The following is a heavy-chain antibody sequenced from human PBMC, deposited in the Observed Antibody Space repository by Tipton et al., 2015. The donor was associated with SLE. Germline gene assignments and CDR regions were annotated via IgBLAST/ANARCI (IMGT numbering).Heavy chain of an antibody. CDR1: HYSISSGYY. D-gene: IGHD6-19*01. J-gene: IGHJ4*02. CDR2: VFHTGDT. Sequence: TLSLTCSVSHYSISSGYYWAWIRQTPGKGLEWIGSVFHTGDTYYNPSLKSRVAISVDTSKNQFSLKLTSVTAADTAVYYCARGGKGSGWYDLFARQDLEYWGQGTLVTVSS. V-gene: IGHV4-38-2*02. CDR3: ARGGKGSGWYDLFARQDLEY.